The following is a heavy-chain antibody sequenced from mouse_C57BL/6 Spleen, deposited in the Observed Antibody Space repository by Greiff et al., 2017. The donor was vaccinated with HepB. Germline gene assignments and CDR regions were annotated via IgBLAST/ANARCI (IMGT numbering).Heavy chain of an antibody. V-gene: IGHV5-16*01. D-gene: IGHD1-1*01. J-gene: IGHJ3*01. CDR3: ARGGYGSTPAWFAY. CDR2: INYDGSST. Sequence: EVQLQESEGGLVQPGSSMKLSCTASGFTFSDYYMAWVRQVPEKGLEWVANINYDGSSTYYLDSLKSRFIISRDNAKNILYLQMCSLKSEDTDTYYCARGGYGSTPAWFAYWGQGTLVTVSA. CDR1: GFTFSDYY.